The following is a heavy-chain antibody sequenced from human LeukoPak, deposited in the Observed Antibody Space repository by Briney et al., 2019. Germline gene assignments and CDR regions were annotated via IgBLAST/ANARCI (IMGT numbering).Heavy chain of an antibody. V-gene: IGHV4-59*08. J-gene: IGHJ5*02. CDR3: ARHAPRGNYYESRLEWFDP. CDR1: GGSISSYY. CDR2: IYYSGST. D-gene: IGHD3-22*01. Sequence: PSETLSLTCTVSGGSISSYYWSWIRQPPGKGLEWIGYIYYSGSTNYNPSLKSRVTISVDTSKNQFSLKLSSVTAADTAVYYCARHAPRGNYYESRLEWFDPWGQGTLVTVSS.